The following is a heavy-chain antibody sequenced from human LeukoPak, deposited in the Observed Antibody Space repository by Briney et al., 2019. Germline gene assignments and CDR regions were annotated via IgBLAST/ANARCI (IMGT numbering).Heavy chain of an antibody. J-gene: IGHJ6*02. CDR3: ARSFDFWSGFPSYGMDV. D-gene: IGHD3-3*01. CDR1: GGSISSYY. Sequence: SATLSLTYAVSGGSISSYYWSWLRPPPGKGLEWIGSIYYSGSTNYNPSLKSRVTISVDTSKNQFSLKLSSVTAADTAVYYCARSFDFWSGFPSYGMDVWGQGTTVTVSS. V-gene: IGHV4-59*08. CDR2: IYYSGST.